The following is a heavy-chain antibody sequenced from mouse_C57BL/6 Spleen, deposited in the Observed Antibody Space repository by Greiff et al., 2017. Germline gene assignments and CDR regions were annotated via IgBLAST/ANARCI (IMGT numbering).Heavy chain of an antibody. V-gene: IGHV5-9-1*02. J-gene: IGHJ2*01. D-gene: IGHD1-1*01. CDR2: ISSGGDYI. CDR1: GFTFSSYA. CDR3: TRASFITTVVATSYFDY. Sequence: EVMLVESGEGLVKPGGSLKLSCAASGFTFSSYAMSWVRQTPEKRLEWVAYISSGGDYIYYADTVKGRFTISRDNARNTLYLQMSSLKSEDTAMYYCTRASFITTVVATSYFDYWGQGTTLTVSS.